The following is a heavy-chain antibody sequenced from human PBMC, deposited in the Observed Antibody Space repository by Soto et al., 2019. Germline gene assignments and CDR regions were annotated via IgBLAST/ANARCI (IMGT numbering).Heavy chain of an antibody. Sequence: PSETLSLTCTVSGGSISSGGYYWSWIRQHPGKGLEWIGYIYYSGSTYYNPSLKSRVTISVDTSKNQFSLKLSSVTAADTAVYYCARAPIAEAWLHRHGFDYWGQGTLVTVSS. D-gene: IGHD5-12*01. CDR1: GGSISSGGYY. J-gene: IGHJ4*02. CDR3: ARAPIAEAWLHRHGFDY. V-gene: IGHV4-31*02. CDR2: IYYSGST.